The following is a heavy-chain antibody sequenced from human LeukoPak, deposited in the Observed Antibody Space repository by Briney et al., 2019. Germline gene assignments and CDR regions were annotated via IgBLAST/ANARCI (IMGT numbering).Heavy chain of an antibody. V-gene: IGHV4-39*07. J-gene: IGHJ3*02. CDR3: ARRNYDSSGYYSDAFDI. Sequence: SEALSLTCTVSGGSISSSSYYWGWIRQPPGKGLEYIGEINHSGSSNYNPSLKSRVTVSVDTSKNQFSLKLSSVTAADTAVYYCARRNYDSSGYYSDAFDIWGQGTMVTVSS. CDR1: GGSISSSSYY. CDR2: INHSGSS. D-gene: IGHD3-22*01.